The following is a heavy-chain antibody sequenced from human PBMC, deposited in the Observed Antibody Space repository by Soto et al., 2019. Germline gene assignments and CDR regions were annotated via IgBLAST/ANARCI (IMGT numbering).Heavy chain of an antibody. J-gene: IGHJ3*02. V-gene: IGHV1-18*01. CDR1: GYTFTSYS. D-gene: IGHD2-8*01. CDR3: ARDIVLMVYAETDAFDI. CDR2: ISAYNGNT. Sequence: ASVKVSCKASGYTFTSYSISWVRQAPGQGLEWMGWISAYNGNTNYAQKLQGRVTMTTDTSTSTAYMELRSLRSDDTAVYYCARDIVLMVYAETDAFDIWGQGTMVTVSS.